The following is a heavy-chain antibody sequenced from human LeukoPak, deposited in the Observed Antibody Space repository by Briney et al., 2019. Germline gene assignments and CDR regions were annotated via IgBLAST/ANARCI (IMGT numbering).Heavy chain of an antibody. CDR1: HASITNYF. D-gene: IGHD3-22*01. V-gene: IGHV4-59*01. CDR3: VKSSGSRFGP. J-gene: IGHJ5*02. Sequence: SETLSLTCSVSHASITNYFWSWIRQPPGKGLEWIAYIRNSGPTRYNPSLQSRVTISLDTSKNQFSLKLTSVTAADTAIYYCVKSSGSRFGPWGQGILVTVSS. CDR2: IRNSGPT.